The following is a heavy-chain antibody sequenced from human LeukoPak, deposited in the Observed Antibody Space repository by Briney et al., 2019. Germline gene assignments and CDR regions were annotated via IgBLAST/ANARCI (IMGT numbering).Heavy chain of an antibody. V-gene: IGHV4-30-2*01. CDR2: IYHSGST. D-gene: IGHD3-10*01. CDR1: GGSISSGGYS. J-gene: IGHJ4*02. CDR3: ARHGEYYFDY. Sequence: SQTLSLTCAVSGGSISSGGYSWSWVRQPPGEGLEWVGYIYHSGSTYYNPSLQSRVTISLDRSKNQFSLKLSTVTAADTALYYCARHGEYYFDYWGQGTLVTVSS.